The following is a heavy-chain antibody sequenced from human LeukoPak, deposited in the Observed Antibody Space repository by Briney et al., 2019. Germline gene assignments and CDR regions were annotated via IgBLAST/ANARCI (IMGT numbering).Heavy chain of an antibody. D-gene: IGHD3-3*01. CDR1: GYTLTELS. Sequence: ASVKVSCKVSGYTLTELSMHWVRQAPGKGLESMGGFDPEDGETIYAQKFQGRVTMTEDTSTDTAYMELSSLRSEDTAVHYCATVRGPHDAFDIWGQGTMVTVSS. V-gene: IGHV1-24*01. CDR2: FDPEDGET. CDR3: ATVRGPHDAFDI. J-gene: IGHJ3*02.